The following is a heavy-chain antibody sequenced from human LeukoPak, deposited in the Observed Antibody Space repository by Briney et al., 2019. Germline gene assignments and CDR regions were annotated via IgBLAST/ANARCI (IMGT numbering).Heavy chain of an antibody. V-gene: IGHV3-7*01. J-gene: IGHJ3*02. D-gene: IGHD2/OR15-2a*01. CDR2: MRQDGGEK. CDR1: GFTFNRHW. CDR3: ARDWHHSNSRDYAFDI. Sequence: GGSLRLSCAASGFTFNRHWMSWVRPAPGKGLEWVANMRQDGGEKYYVDSVKGRFTISRDNAKNSLYLRMNSLRAEDTAVYYCARDWHHSNSRDYAFDIWGQGTMVTVSS.